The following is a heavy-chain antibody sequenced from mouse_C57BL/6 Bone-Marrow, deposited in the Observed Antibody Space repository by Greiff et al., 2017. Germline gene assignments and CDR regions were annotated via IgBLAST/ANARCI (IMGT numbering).Heavy chain of an antibody. V-gene: IGHV14-3*01. D-gene: IGHD2-4*01. J-gene: IGHJ2*01. CDR1: GFNIKNTY. CDR3: ARGGYYDYDENY. CDR2: IDPANGNT. Sequence: EVQLQQSVAELVRPGASVKLSCTASGFNIKNTYMPWVKQRPEQGLEWIGRIDPANGNTKYAPKFQGKATITADTSSNTAYLQLSSLTSEDTAIYYCARGGYYDYDENYWGQGTTLTVSS.